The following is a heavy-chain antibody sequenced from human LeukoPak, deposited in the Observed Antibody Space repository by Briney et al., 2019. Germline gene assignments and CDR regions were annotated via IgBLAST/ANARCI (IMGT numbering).Heavy chain of an antibody. D-gene: IGHD1-20*01. J-gene: IGHJ5*02. CDR2: IKQDGSEK. V-gene: IGHV3-7*03. Sequence: GGSLRLSCAASGFTFSSYWMSWVRQAPGKGLEWVANIKQDGSEKYYVDSVKGRFTISRDNAKNSLYLQMNSLRAEDTALYYCARDGSITGTTGNNWFDPWGQGTLVTVSS. CDR3: ARDGSITGTTGNNWFDP. CDR1: GFTFSSYW.